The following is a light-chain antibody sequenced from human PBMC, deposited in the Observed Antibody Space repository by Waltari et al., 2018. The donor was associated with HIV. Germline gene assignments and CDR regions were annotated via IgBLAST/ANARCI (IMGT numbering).Light chain of an antibody. CDR2: QDT. Sequence: SYDLPQPPSVSLSSGQTATVTSSGVNLGHHSVSWYQQRSGQSPVLVIYQDTKRPPGIPERFFGSTSENTATLTIYETQPLDEAHYSCQAWDSGTIVFGGGTNLTVL. CDR3: QAWDSGTIV. CDR1: NLGHHS. V-gene: IGLV3-1*01. J-gene: IGLJ3*02.